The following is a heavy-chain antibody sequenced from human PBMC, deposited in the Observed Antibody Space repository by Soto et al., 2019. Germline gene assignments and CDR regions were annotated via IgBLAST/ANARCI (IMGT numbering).Heavy chain of an antibody. D-gene: IGHD4-17*01. V-gene: IGHV4-59*08. CDR1: GGSISSYY. CDR2: IYYSGST. CDR3: ARRYGDYFAF. J-gene: IGHJ4*02. Sequence: QVQLQESGPGLVKPSETLSLTCTVSGGSISSYYWSWIRQPPGRGLEWIGYIYYSGSTNYNPSLRRRVTITVAPSTNQSSLQLSSVPAADTAVYYSARRYGDYFAFWGQGTVLSVSS.